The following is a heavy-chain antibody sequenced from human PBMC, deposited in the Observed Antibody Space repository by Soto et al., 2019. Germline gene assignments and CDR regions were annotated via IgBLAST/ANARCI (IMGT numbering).Heavy chain of an antibody. CDR1: GYRFTTYW. CDR3: ARHADYSSGWPFDF. J-gene: IGHJ4*02. V-gene: IGHV5-51*01. Sequence: GESLKISCEASGYRFTTYWIGWVRQMPGKGLEWMGVIFPTDSDTRYSPSLQGQVTISADKSISTAYLQWSSLRASDTAIYYCARHADYSSGWPFDFWGQGTLVTVSS. D-gene: IGHD6-19*01. CDR2: IFPTDSDT.